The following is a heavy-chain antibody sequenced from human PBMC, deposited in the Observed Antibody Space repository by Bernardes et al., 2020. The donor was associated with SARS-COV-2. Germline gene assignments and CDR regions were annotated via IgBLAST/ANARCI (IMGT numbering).Heavy chain of an antibody. CDR3: ASGGIVVVPAAMPYYYYGMDV. V-gene: IGHV1-18*01. CDR1: GYTFTSYG. CDR2: ISAYNGNT. J-gene: IGHJ6*02. D-gene: IGHD2-2*01. Sequence: ASVKVSCKASGYTFTSYGISWVRQAPGQGLEWMGWISAYNGNTNYAQKLQGRVTMTTDTSTSTAYMELRSLRSDDTAVYYCASGGIVVVPAAMPYYYYGMDVWGQGTTVTVSS.